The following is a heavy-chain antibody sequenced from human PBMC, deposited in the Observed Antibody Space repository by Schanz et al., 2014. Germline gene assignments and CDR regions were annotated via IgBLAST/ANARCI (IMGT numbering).Heavy chain of an antibody. V-gene: IGHV3-48*02. CDR2: ISRSSSTI. D-gene: IGHD6-13*01. J-gene: IGHJ4*02. CDR1: GFTFSNYN. Sequence: VQLVESGGGVAQPGGSLRLSCEASGFTFSNYNMNWVRQAPGKGLEWVSYISRSSSTIYYTDSVKGRFTISRDNAKNSVFLQMNGLRDEDTAVYYCATETYSSSWCFDYWGQGTLVTVSS. CDR3: ATETYSSSWCFDY.